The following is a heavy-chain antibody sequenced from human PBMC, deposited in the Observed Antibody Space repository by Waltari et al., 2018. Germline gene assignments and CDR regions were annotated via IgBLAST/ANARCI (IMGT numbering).Heavy chain of an antibody. CDR3: ARGLVGATDY. J-gene: IGHJ4*02. D-gene: IGHD1-26*01. CDR1: GGTVSSCA. V-gene: IGHV1-69*04. Sequence: QVQLVQSGAEVKKPGASVKVACTASGGTVSSCAISRVRQAPGQGLEWMGRIIPILGIANYAQKFQGRVTITADKSTSTAYMELSSLRSEDTAVYYCARGLVGATDYWGQGTLVTVSS. CDR2: IIPILGIA.